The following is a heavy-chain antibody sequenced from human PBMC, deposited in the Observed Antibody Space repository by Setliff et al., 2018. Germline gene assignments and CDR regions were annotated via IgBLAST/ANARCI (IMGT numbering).Heavy chain of an antibody. CDR2: TYHTGKT. Sequence: SETLSLTCVVSNHSVSSDYYWGWVRQSPVKGLEWIGNTYHTGKTYYNPSLKSRVTISIDTSKNYFSLRLTSVTAADTAMYFCARTLSGYLSYFDSWGQGTLVTVSS. V-gene: IGHV4-38-2*01. J-gene: IGHJ4*02. D-gene: IGHD5-12*01. CDR3: ARTLSGYLSYFDS. CDR1: NHSVSSDYY.